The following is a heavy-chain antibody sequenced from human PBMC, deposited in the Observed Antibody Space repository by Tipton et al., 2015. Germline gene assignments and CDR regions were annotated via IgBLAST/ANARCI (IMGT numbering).Heavy chain of an antibody. Sequence: TLSLTCTVSGGSVSSGSYYWSWIRQPPGKELEWIGYIYYSESTNYNPSLKSRVTISVDTSKTQFSLKMSSVTASDTAVYYCARARERHGGWFDCWGQGILVTVSS. CDR2: IYYSEST. V-gene: IGHV4-61*01. CDR3: ARARERHGGWFDC. CDR1: GGSVSSGSYY. J-gene: IGHJ4*02. D-gene: IGHD6-19*01.